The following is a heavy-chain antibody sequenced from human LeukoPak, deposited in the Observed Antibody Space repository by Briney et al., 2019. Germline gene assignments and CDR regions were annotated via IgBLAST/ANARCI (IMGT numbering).Heavy chain of an antibody. D-gene: IGHD6-19*01. CDR2: ISYDGSNK. J-gene: IGHJ4*02. CDR1: GFTFSSYG. CDR3: AKGVSASGWYYFDY. V-gene: IGHV3-30*18. Sequence: GRSLRLSCAASGFTFSSYGMHWVRQAPGKGLEWVAVISYDGSNKYYADSVKGRFTISRDNSKNTLYLQMNSLRAEDTAVYYCAKGVSASGWYYFDYWGQGTLVTVSS.